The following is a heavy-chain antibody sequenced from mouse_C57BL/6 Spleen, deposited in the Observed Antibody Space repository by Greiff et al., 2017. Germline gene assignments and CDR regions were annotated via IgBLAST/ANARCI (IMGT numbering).Heavy chain of an antibody. D-gene: IGHD2-5*01. J-gene: IGHJ3*01. Sequence: EVKVVESGGGLVKPGGSLKLSCAASGFTFSSYTMSWVRQTPEKRLEWVATISGGGGNTYYPDSVKGRFTISRDNAKNTLYLEMSSRRSEDTALYYCASVYYSNYERFAYTGQGTLVTVSA. CDR3: ASVYYSNYERFAY. V-gene: IGHV5-9*01. CDR2: ISGGGGNT. CDR1: GFTFSSYT.